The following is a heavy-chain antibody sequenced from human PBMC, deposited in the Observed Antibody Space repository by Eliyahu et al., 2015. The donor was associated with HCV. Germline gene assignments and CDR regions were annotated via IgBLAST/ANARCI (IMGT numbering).Heavy chain of an antibody. J-gene: IGHJ4*02. CDR3: ARNTYYYGSSGYYYGYYFDY. CDR1: GGSISXYX. CDR2: IYYSGDT. V-gene: IGHV4-59*01. Sequence: QVQLQESGPGLVKPSETLSXTCXVSGGSISXYXWSXIRQPPGKGLEWIGYIYYSGDTNYHPSLKSRVTISLDTSKNQXSLKLSSVTAADTAVYFCARNTYYYGSSGYYYGYYFDYWGQGSPVTVSS. D-gene: IGHD3-22*01.